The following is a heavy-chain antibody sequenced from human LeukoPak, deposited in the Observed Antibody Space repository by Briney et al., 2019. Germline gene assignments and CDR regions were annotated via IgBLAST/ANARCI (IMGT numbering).Heavy chain of an antibody. CDR3: ARSRSRYFDWLYQWDY. Sequence: ASVKVSCKASGYTFTSYYMHWVRQAPGQGLEWMGIINPSGGSTSYAQKFQGRVTMTRDTSTSTVYMELSSPRSEDTAVYYCARSRSRYFDWLYQWDYWGQGTLVTVSS. CDR1: GYTFTSYY. CDR2: INPSGGST. J-gene: IGHJ4*02. D-gene: IGHD3-9*01. V-gene: IGHV1-46*01.